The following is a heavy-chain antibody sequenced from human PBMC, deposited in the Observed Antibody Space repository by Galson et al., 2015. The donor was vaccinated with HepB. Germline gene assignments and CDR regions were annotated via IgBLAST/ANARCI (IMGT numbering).Heavy chain of an antibody. CDR1: GFNFDDYA. CDR3: AKADFRGHVSMRLVGGVDY. J-gene: IGHJ4*02. Sequence: SLRLSCAASGFNFDDYAMHWVRQAPGKGLEWVSGITWNRGSIGYADSVKGRFTIFRDNAKNSPYLQMNSLKPEDTALYYCAKADFRGHVSMRLVGGVDYWGQGTLVTVSS. V-gene: IGHV3-9*01. CDR2: ITWNRGSI. D-gene: IGHD3-22*01.